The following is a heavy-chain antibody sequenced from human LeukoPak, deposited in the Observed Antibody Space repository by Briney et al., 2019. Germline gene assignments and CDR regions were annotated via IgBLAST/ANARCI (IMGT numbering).Heavy chain of an antibody. D-gene: IGHD4-17*01. J-gene: IGHJ4*02. V-gene: IGHV3-23*01. Sequence: GGSLRLSCAASGFTLYNYALSWVRQAPGKGLEWLSHIGGSGGSTYYADSVKGRFTISSDNLKDTLYLRMNSLTADDTALYYCAKTFDNGDYAGFDSLGQGTPVTVSS. CDR3: AKTFDNGDYAGFDS. CDR2: IGGSGGST. CDR1: GFTLYNYA.